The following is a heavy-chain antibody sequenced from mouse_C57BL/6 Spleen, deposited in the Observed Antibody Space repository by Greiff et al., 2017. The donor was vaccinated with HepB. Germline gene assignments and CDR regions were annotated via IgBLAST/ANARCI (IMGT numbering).Heavy chain of an antibody. V-gene: IGHV1-39*01. J-gene: IGHJ4*01. CDR1: GYSFTDYN. Sequence: EVKLMESGPELVKPGASVKISCKASGYSFTDYNMNWVKQSNGKSLEWIGVINPNYGTTSYNQKFKGKATLTVDQSSSTAYMQLNSLTSEDSAVYYCASGSAGYSYYAMDYWGQGTSVTVSS. D-gene: IGHD3-2*02. CDR3: ASGSAGYSYYAMDY. CDR2: INPNYGTT.